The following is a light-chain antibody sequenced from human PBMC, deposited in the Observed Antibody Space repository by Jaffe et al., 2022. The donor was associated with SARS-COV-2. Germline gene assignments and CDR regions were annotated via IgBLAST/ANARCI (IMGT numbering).Light chain of an antibody. J-gene: IGKJ1*01. CDR2: GAS. CDR1: QGIRYD. V-gene: IGKV1-6*01. Sequence: AIQMTQSPSSLSASVGDRVTITCRASQGIRYDLGWYQQKPGKAPKLLIYGASNLQSGVPSRFSGSGSGTDFALTISSLQPEDFATYYCLQDYNYPRTFGQGTKVEIK. CDR3: LQDYNYPRT.